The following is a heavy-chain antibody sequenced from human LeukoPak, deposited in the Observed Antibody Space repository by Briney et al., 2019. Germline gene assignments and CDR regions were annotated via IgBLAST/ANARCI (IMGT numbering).Heavy chain of an antibody. CDR3: ARETNAARSKFDY. CDR1: GGSFSGYY. CDR2: IDHRGST. J-gene: IGHJ4*02. V-gene: IGHV4-34*01. Sequence: SETLSLTCAVYGGSFSGYYWSWIRQSPGRGLEWIGEIDHRGSTNYNPSLKSRVTISVDTSRNQFSLKLRSVTAADTAVYYCARETNAARSKFDYWGQGTLVTVSS. D-gene: IGHD6-6*01.